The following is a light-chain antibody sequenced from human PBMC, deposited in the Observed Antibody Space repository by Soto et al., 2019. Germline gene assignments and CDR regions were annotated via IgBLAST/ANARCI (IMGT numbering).Light chain of an antibody. CDR3: SSYAGSNNFGV. CDR1: SSDVGGYNY. J-gene: IGLJ2*01. CDR2: EVS. Sequence: QSVLTQPPYASGSPGQSVTISCTGTSSDVGGYNYVSWYQQHPGKAPKLMIYEVSKRPSGVPDRFSGSKSGNTASLTVSGLQAEDEADYYCSSYAGSNNFGVFGGGTKVTVL. V-gene: IGLV2-8*01.